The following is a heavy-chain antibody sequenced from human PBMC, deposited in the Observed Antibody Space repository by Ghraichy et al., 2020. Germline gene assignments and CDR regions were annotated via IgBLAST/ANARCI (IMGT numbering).Heavy chain of an antibody. CDR3: AHIQWLVAGYYYYYMDV. CDR2: IYWDDDK. CDR1: GFSLSTSGVG. J-gene: IGHJ6*03. Sequence: SGPTLVKPTQTLTLTCTFSGFSLSTSGVGVGWIRQPPGKALEWLALIYWDDDKRYSPSLKSRLTITKDTSKNQVVLTMTNMDPVDTATYYCAHIQWLVAGYYYYYMDVWGKGTTVTVSS. D-gene: IGHD6-19*01. V-gene: IGHV2-5*02.